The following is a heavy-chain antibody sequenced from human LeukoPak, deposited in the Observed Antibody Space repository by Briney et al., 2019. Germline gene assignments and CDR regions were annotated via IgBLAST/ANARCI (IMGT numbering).Heavy chain of an antibody. J-gene: IGHJ4*02. V-gene: IGHV3-74*01. CDR3: GRGGSRGFSGFDVNYFDY. D-gene: IGHD5-12*01. CDR1: GFTFSSYW. CDR2: ITSDGSST. Sequence: GESLKISCAASGFTFSSYWMHWVRQTPGKGLVWFSRITSDGSSTIYADSVKGRFTISRDNAKSTLYLQMNSLRDEDTAVYYCGRGGSRGFSGFDVNYFDYWGQGTRATVSS.